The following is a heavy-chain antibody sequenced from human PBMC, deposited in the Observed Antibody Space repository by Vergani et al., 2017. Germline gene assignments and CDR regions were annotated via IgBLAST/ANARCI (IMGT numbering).Heavy chain of an antibody. J-gene: IGHJ3*02. CDR1: GFTFSDFS. CDR2: LSASDRRT. V-gene: IGHV3-23*04. D-gene: IGHD6-19*01. Sequence: EVQLVESGGGLVKPGGSLRLSCAASGFTFSDFSMSWVRQAPGKGLEWVSTLSASDRRTHYADSVKGRFTISRDISKNTLFLHMNSLRPEDTAVYYCAKVGRSEVAGTFCAFDIWGKGTMVTVSS. CDR3: AKVGRSEVAGTFCAFDI.